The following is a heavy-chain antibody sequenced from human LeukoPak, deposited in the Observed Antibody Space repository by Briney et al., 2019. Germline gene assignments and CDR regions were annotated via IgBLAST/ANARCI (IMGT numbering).Heavy chain of an antibody. CDR2: IYYSGII. Sequence: PSDTLSLTCAVSGDSISSNNWWGWIRQPPGKGLEWIGYIYYSGIIHYNASLKSRVTMSVDTSKNQFSLKLNSVTAVDTAVYYRAKKPNTVYYFDVWGKGTTVTVSS. CDR3: AKKPNTVYYFDV. D-gene: IGHD3-10*01. J-gene: IGHJ6*04. V-gene: IGHV4-28*05. CDR1: GDSISSNNW.